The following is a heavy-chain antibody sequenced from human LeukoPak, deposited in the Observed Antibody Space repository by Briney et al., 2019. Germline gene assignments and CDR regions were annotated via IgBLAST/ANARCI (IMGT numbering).Heavy chain of an antibody. CDR1: GYTFTSYG. CDR3: ARGPIIDIVVIPAAADYYHMDV. J-gene: IGHJ6*03. CDR2: INTYNGNT. Sequence: ASVKVSCKASGYTFTSYGISWVRQAPGQGLERMGWINTYNGNTNYAQKFQGRVTMTTDTSTSTAYMELRSLRSDDTAVYYCARGPIIDIVVIPAAADYYHMDVWGKGTTVTVSS. D-gene: IGHD2-2*01. V-gene: IGHV1-18*01.